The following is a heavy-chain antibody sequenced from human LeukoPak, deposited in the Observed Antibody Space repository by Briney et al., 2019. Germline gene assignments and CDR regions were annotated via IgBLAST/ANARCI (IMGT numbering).Heavy chain of an antibody. J-gene: IGHJ4*02. V-gene: IGHV3-23*01. CDR1: GITFSSYG. CDR2: ISGSGSRI. Sequence: PGGSLRLSCAASGITFSSYGMNWVRQRPGKGLEWVSSISGSGSRIYYADSVKGRFTISRDDSKNTLFLQMNSLFVEDTAVYYCAKDLSYWGQGTLVTVSS. CDR3: AKDLSY.